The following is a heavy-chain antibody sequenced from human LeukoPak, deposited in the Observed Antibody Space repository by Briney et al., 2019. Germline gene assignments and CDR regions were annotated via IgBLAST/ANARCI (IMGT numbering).Heavy chain of an antibody. V-gene: IGHV3-30*03. CDR1: GFTFSSYG. CDR3: EVRGTSCFYDSSGYCREYFQH. CDR2: ISYDGSNK. J-gene: IGHJ1*01. D-gene: IGHD3-22*01. Sequence: AGGSLRLSCAASGFTFSSYGMHWVRQAPGKGLEWVAVISYDGSNKYYADSVKGRFTISRDNSKNTLYLQMNSLRAEDTAVYYCEVRGTSCFYDSSGYCREYFQHWGQGTLDTVSS.